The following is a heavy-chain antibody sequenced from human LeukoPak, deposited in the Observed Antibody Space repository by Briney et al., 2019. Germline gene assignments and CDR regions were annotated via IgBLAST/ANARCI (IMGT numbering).Heavy chain of an antibody. V-gene: IGHV4-38-2*02. CDR1: GYSISSGYY. D-gene: IGHD6-13*01. J-gene: IGHJ4*02. CDR3: ASKSIAAAGTSNIPTDY. CDR2: IYHSGST. Sequence: SETLSLTCTVSGYSISSGYYWGWIRQPPGKGLEWIGSIYHSGSTYYNPSLKSRVTISVDTSKNRFSLKLSSVTAADTAVYYCASKSIAAAGTSNIPTDYWGQGTLVTVSS.